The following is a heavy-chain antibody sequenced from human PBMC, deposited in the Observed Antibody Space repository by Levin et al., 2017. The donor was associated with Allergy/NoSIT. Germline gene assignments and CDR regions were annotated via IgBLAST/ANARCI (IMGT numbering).Heavy chain of an antibody. CDR3: ARETDRGYEH. CDR1: GFTVSSNY. J-gene: IGHJ1*01. D-gene: IGHD5-12*01. V-gene: IGHV3-66*02. CDR2: IYSGGST. Sequence: GESLKISCAASGFTVSSNYMSWVRQAPGKGLEWVSVIYSGGSTYYADSVKGRFTISRDNSKNTLYLQMNSLRAEDTAVYYCARETDRGYEHWGQGTLVTVSS.